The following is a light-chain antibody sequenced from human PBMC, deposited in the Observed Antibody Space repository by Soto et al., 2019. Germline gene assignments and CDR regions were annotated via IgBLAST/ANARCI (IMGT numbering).Light chain of an antibody. Sequence: EIVMTQSPATLSVSPGERVTLSCRASQSVRSNVAWYQHKPGQAPRLLIYGASTRATGISARFSGSGSGTEFTLTISSLQSEDFAVYYCQQYEKWPPSITFGQGTRLEI. CDR1: QSVRSN. CDR3: QQYEKWPPSIT. CDR2: GAS. J-gene: IGKJ5*01. V-gene: IGKV3-15*01.